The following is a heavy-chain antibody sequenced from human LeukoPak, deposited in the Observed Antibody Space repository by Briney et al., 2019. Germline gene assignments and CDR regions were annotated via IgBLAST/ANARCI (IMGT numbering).Heavy chain of an antibody. Sequence: GASVKVSCKASGYTFTGYYMHWVRQAPGQGLEWMGWINPNSGGTNYAQKFQGRVTMTRDTSISTAYMELSRLRSDDTAVYYCAAPPMYYYDSSGFDAFDIWGQGTMVTVSS. J-gene: IGHJ3*02. V-gene: IGHV1-2*02. CDR2: INPNSGGT. CDR1: GYTFTGYY. D-gene: IGHD3-22*01. CDR3: AAPPMYYYDSSGFDAFDI.